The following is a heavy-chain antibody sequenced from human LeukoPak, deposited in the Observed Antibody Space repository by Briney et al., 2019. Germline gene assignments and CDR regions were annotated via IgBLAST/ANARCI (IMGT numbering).Heavy chain of an antibody. J-gene: IGHJ4*02. CDR1: GGSISSSSYY. CDR3: ARHPAGGSGSYYY. Sequence: SETLSLTCTVSGGSISSSSYYWGWIRQPPGKGLEWIGSIYYSGSTYYNPSLKSRVTISVDTSKNQFSLKLSSVTAADTAVHYCARHPAGGSGSYYYWGQGTLVTVSS. CDR2: IYYSGST. V-gene: IGHV4-39*01. D-gene: IGHD1-26*01.